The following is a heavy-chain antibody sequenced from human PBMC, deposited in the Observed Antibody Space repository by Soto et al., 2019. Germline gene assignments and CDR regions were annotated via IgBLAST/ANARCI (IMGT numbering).Heavy chain of an antibody. J-gene: IGHJ4*02. V-gene: IGHV1-18*04. D-gene: IGHD1-7*01. Sequence: QVQLVQSGAEVKKPGASVKVSCKASGYTFTSYGISWLRQAPGQGLEWMGWISAYNGNTNYAQKLQGRVTMTTDTSTSTAYMELRSLRSDDTAVYYCARDALAGRYNWNWGADYWGQGTLVTVSS. CDR2: ISAYNGNT. CDR3: ARDALAGRYNWNWGADY. CDR1: GYTFTSYG.